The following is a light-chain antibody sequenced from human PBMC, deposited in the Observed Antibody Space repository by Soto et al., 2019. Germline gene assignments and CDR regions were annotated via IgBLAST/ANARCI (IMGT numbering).Light chain of an antibody. CDR3: QTWGTGIVL. V-gene: IGLV4-69*01. Sequence: QPVLTQSPSASASLGAWVKLPCTLSSGHSSYAIAWHQQQPEKGPRYLMKFNSDGSHNKGDGIPDRFSGSSSGAERYLTISSLQSEDEADYYCQTWGTGIVLFGGGTKLTVL. CDR2: FNSDGSH. CDR1: SGHSSYA. J-gene: IGLJ2*01.